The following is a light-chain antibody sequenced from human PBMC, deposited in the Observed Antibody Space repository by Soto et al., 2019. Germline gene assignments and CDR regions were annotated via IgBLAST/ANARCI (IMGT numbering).Light chain of an antibody. CDR2: WAS. V-gene: IGKV4-1*01. CDR3: EQHFRTPYT. Sequence: DIVVTQSPDSLAVSLGERATINCKSSQSVLYTSNNKNYLAWYQQKPGQPPKLIIYWASTRESGVPDRFSGRGSGTELTLTISSLRPEDVAVYYCEQHFRTPYTFGPGTKLQIK. J-gene: IGKJ2*01. CDR1: QSVLYTSNNKNY.